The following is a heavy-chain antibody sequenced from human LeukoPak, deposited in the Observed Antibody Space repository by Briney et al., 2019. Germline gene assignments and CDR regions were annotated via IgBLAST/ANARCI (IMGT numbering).Heavy chain of an antibody. V-gene: IGHV4-34*01. CDR1: GGSFSGYY. D-gene: IGHD5-18*01. J-gene: IGHJ3*02. CDR3: ARDSDSDAFDI. Sequence: SETLPLTCAVYGGSFSGYYWSWIRQPPGKGLEWIGEINHSGSTNYNPSLKSRVTISVDTSKNQFSLKLSSVTAADTALYYCARDSDSDAFDIWGQGTMVTVSS. CDR2: INHSGST.